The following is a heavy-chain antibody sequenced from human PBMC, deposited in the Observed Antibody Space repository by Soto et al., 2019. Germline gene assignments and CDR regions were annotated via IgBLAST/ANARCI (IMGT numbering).Heavy chain of an antibody. CDR2: IALDGSQE. CDR3: ATRVRATTNLYYGMDV. J-gene: IGHJ6*02. Sequence: QVQLVESGGGVVQPGRALRLSCAASGFSFNTSGMHWVRQAPGKGLEWVAVIALDGSQEFYADSVRGRFTISRDNSKNTLFLQMKSLTPEDTAVYYCATRVRATTNLYYGMDVWGQGTTVTVSS. V-gene: IGHV3-30*03. CDR1: GFSFNTSG.